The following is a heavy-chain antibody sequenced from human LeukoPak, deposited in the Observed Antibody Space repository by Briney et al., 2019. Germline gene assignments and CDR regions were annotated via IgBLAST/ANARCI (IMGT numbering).Heavy chain of an antibody. CDR1: GGTFSSYA. D-gene: IGHD3-22*01. V-gene: IGHV1-69*04. CDR2: IIPIFGIA. Sequence: SVKVSCKASGGTFSSYAISCVRQAPGQGLEWMGRIIPIFGIANYAQKFQGRVTITADKSTSTAYMELSSLRSEDTAVYYCAGTYYYDSSGSYYFDYWGQGTLVTVSS. CDR3: AGTYYYDSSGSYYFDY. J-gene: IGHJ4*02.